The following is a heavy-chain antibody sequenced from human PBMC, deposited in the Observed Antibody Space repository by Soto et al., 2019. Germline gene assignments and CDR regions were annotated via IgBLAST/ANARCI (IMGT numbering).Heavy chain of an antibody. CDR2: INPNSGGT. CDR3: ASSAVAYNWFDP. CDR1: GYTFTGYY. D-gene: IGHD6-19*01. Sequence: ASVKLSCKASGYTFTGYYMHWVRQAPGQGLEWMGWINPNSGGTNYAQKFQGRVTMTRDTSISTAYMELSRLRSDDTAVYYCASSAVAYNWFDPWGQGTLVTVSS. J-gene: IGHJ5*02. V-gene: IGHV1-2*02.